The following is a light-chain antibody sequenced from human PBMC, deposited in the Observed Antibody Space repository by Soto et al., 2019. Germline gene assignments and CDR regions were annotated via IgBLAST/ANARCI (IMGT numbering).Light chain of an antibody. V-gene: IGKV3-20*01. CDR1: QSVRNNY. CDR2: GAS. Sequence: VLTQSPGTLSLSRGERATLSCRASQSVRNNYLAWYQQKPGQAPRLVIYGASSRATGIPDRFGGGGSGTHSTLTIRRLEPEDFAVYYCQQFRSYQITLGGGTKVDI. J-gene: IGKJ4*01. CDR3: QQFRSYQIT.